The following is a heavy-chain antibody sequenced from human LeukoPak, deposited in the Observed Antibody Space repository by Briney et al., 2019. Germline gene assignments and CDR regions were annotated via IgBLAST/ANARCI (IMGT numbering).Heavy chain of an antibody. CDR2: IIPIFGTA. CDR1: GYTFTSYG. J-gene: IGHJ6*02. CDR3: ARSRGCSGGSCYGYYYYGMDV. V-gene: IGHV1-69*13. D-gene: IGHD2-15*01. Sequence: HEASVKVSCKASGYTFTSYGISWVRQAPGQGLEWMGGIIPIFGTANYAQKFQGRVTITADESTSTAYMELSSLRSEDTAVYYSARSRGCSGGSCYGYYYYGMDVWGQGTTVTVSS.